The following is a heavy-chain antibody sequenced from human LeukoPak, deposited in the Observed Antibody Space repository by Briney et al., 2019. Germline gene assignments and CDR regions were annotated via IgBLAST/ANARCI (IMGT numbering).Heavy chain of an antibody. J-gene: IGHJ3*02. Sequence: PSETLSLTCTVSGGSISSSSYYWGWIRQPQGKELEWIGSIYYSGSTYYNPSLKSRVTISVDTSKNQFSLKLSSVTAADTAVYYCARLSSDMIVDDAFDIWGQGTMVTVSS. CDR1: GGSISSSSYY. D-gene: IGHD3-22*01. V-gene: IGHV4-39*01. CDR2: IYYSGST. CDR3: ARLSSDMIVDDAFDI.